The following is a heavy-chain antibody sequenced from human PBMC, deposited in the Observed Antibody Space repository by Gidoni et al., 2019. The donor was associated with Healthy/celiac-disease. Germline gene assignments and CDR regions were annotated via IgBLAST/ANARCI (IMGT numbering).Heavy chain of an antibody. J-gene: IGHJ3*02. V-gene: IGHV4-31*03. D-gene: IGHD4-4*01. CDR1: GGSISRGGYY. CDR2: IYYSGST. Sequence: QVQLQESGPGLVKPSQTLSLTCTVSGGSISRGGYYWSWIRQHPGKGLEWIGYIYYSGSTYYNPSLKSRVTISVDTSKNQFSLKLSSVTAADTAVYYCARGGDYRGFSAFDIWGQGTMVTVSS. CDR3: ARGGDYRGFSAFDI.